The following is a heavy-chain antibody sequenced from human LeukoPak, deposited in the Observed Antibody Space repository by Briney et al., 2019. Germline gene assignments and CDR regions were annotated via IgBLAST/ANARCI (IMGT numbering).Heavy chain of an antibody. J-gene: IGHJ4*02. CDR2: VNPNSGVT. V-gene: IGHV1-2*06. CDR1: GYTSTAYF. CDR3: ARQWLPNGYFDY. Sequence: ASVKVSCKASGYTSTAYFMHWVRQAPGQGLEWMGRVNPNSGVTNSIQKFQGRVTMTRDTSISTAYMELSGLRSDDTAVYYCARQWLPNGYFDYWGQGTLVTVSS. D-gene: IGHD6-19*01.